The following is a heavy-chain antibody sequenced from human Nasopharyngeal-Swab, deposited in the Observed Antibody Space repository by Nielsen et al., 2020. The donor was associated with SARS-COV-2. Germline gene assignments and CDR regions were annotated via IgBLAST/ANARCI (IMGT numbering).Heavy chain of an antibody. CDR1: GFIFSSTY. V-gene: IGHV3-66*04. CDR2: IHNDGNT. CDR3: AKHGLLWFGELSRWFDP. Sequence: GGSLRLSCAASGFIFSSTYMSWLRQAPRKGLECLSVIHNDGNTYYGDSVKGKFTISRDNSKNTLYLQMNSLRAEDTAVYYCAKHGLLWFGELSRWFDPWGQGTLVTVSS. D-gene: IGHD3-10*01. J-gene: IGHJ5*02.